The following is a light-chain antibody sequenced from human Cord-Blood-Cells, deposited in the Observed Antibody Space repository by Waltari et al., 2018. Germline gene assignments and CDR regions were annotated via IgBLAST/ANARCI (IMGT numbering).Light chain of an antibody. V-gene: IGLV2-23*02. Sequence: QSSLPQPPSVSGSPGQPITISCTGTSSDLGSYHLVSWYQQHAGKAPKLKIYEVSKRPSGVFKRVCCSKSGNTDCLTITGLQAEDEADYYSCAYAGSSTFVYFFGTGTKVTV. CDR3: CAYAGSSTFVYF. CDR1: SSDLGSYHL. J-gene: IGLJ1*01. CDR2: EVS.